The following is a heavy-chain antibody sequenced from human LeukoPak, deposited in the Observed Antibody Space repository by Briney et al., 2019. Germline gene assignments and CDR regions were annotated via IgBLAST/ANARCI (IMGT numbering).Heavy chain of an antibody. CDR3: ARCPGGSCDYFDY. CDR2: IYTSATT. CDR1: GASISSYY. V-gene: IGHV4-4*07. Sequence: SETLSLTCTVSGASISSYYWSWIRQPAGKGLEWIGRIYTSATTNYNPSLKSRVTMSVDTSKNQFSLSLRSVTAADTAFYYCARCPGGSCDYFDYWGQGTLVTVFS. J-gene: IGHJ4*02. D-gene: IGHD2-15*01.